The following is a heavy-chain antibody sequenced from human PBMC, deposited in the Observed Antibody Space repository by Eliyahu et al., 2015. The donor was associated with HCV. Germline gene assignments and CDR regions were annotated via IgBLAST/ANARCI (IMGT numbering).Heavy chain of an antibody. J-gene: IGHJ3*02. Sequence: QVQLVESGGGLVKPGGSLRLSCAASXFTFXDYYMSWIRQAPGKGLEWVSYISSSSSYTNYADSVKGRFTISRDNAKNSLYLHMNSLRAEDTAVYYCARVSNWNDGEAFDIWGQGTMVTVSS. D-gene: IGHD1-20*01. CDR2: ISSSSSYT. V-gene: IGHV3-11*06. CDR1: XFTFXDYY. CDR3: ARVSNWNDGEAFDI.